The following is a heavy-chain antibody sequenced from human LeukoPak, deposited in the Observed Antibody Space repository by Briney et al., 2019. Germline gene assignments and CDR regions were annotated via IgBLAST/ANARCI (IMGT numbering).Heavy chain of an antibody. CDR1: GGSISSSTYY. V-gene: IGHV4-39*01. CDR3: ARLGRTYYDFWSGP. J-gene: IGHJ5*02. D-gene: IGHD3-3*01. CDR2: IYYRGST. Sequence: PSETLSHTCTVSGGSISSSTYYWGWIRQPPGKGLEWIGTIYYRGSTYYNPSLKRRVTISVDTSKNQFFLKLTSVTAADTAVYYCARLGRTYYDFWSGPWGEGTLVTVSS.